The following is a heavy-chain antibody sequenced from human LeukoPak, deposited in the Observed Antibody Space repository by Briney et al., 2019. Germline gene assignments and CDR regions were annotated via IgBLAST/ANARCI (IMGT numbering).Heavy chain of an antibody. V-gene: IGHV3-21*01. J-gene: IGHJ4*02. CDR3: ASLGPGCSWYVRDDY. D-gene: IGHD6-13*01. CDR2: ISSSSSYI. CDR1: GFTFSSYS. Sequence: GGSLRLSCAASGFTFSSYSMNWVRQAPGKGLEWVSSISSSSSYIYYADSVKGRFTISRDNAKNSLYLQMNSLRAEDTAVYYCASLGPGCSWYVRDDYWGQGTLVTVSS.